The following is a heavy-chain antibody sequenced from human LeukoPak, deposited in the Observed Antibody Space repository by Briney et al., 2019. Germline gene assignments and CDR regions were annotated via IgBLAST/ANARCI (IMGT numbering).Heavy chain of an antibody. D-gene: IGHD3-3*01. J-gene: IGHJ6*03. CDR2: ISYDGSYE. CDR3: ARGFWSGGHYMDV. Sequence: GGSLRLSCAASGFTFSSYHMHWVRQAPGKGLEGVAIISYDGSYEYYADYVKGRFTISRDKSKNTVSLQMNSLRTEDSAVYYCARGFWSGGHYMDVWGRGTTVAVSS. CDR1: GFTFSSYH. V-gene: IGHV3-30*01.